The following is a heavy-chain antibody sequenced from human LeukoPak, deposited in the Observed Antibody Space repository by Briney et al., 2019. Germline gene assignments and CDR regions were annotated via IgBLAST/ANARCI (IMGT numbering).Heavy chain of an antibody. CDR1: GGSISSSSYY. J-gene: IGHJ3*02. Sequence: SETLSLTCAVSGGSISSSSYYWGWIRQPPGKGLEWIGSIYYSGSTYYNPSLKSRVTISVDTSKNQFSLKLSSVTAADTAVYYCARNYYDGSGHYFSGFEIWGQGTMVTVSS. V-gene: IGHV4-39*01. CDR2: IYYSGST. D-gene: IGHD3-22*01. CDR3: ARNYYDGSGHYFSGFEI.